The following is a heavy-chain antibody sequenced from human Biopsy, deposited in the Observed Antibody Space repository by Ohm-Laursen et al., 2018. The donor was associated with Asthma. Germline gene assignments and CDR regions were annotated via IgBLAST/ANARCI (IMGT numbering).Heavy chain of an antibody. D-gene: IGHD3-22*01. V-gene: IGHV4-31*03. Sequence: TLSLTCNVSGDSIIIGGHYWSWIRQHPGKGLEWIGHIYFSGSAKYNPSLKSRVSISVDTSKNQFSLKLSSVTAADTAVYYCARARAFRHDMTCPKTCLEVWGPGTTVIVSS. CDR2: IYFSGSA. J-gene: IGHJ6*02. CDR3: ARARAFRHDMTCPKTCLEV. CDR1: GDSIIIGGHY.